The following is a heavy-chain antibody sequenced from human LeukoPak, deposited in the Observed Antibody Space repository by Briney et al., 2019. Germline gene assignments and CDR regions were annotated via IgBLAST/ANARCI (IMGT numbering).Heavy chain of an antibody. CDR2: INPNSGGT. Sequence: ASVKVSCKASGYTFTGYYMHWVRQAPGQGLEWMGWINPNSGGTNYAQKFQGWVTMTRDTSISTAYMELSRLRSDDTAVYYCARDGGNWYYDGGPGRFSYYYYYYGMDVWGQGTTVTVSS. J-gene: IGHJ6*02. V-gene: IGHV1-2*04. D-gene: IGHD1-7*01. CDR3: ARDGGNWYYDGGPGRFSYYYYYYGMDV. CDR1: GYTFTGYY.